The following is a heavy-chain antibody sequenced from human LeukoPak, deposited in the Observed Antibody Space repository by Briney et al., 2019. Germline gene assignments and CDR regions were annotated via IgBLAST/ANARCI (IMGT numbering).Heavy chain of an antibody. CDR3: ARSMGESGYSQFYPFDY. V-gene: IGHV1-69*05. CDR1: GGTFSSYA. D-gene: IGHD3-16*01. J-gene: IGHJ4*02. CDR2: IIPIFGTA. Sequence: ASMKVSCKASGGTFSSYAISWVRQAPGQGLEWMGGIIPIFGTANYAQKLQGSATITTDESTSTAYMELSSLRSEDTAVYYCARSMGESGYSQFYPFDYWGQGTLVTVSS.